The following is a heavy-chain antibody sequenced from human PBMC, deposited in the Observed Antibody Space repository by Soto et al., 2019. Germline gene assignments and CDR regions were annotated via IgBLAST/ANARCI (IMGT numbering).Heavy chain of an antibody. CDR2: TYHMSKWYN. Sequence: SQTLSLTCGITGDRVSSNSAAWNWIRQSPSRGLEWLGRTYHMSKWYNDYAVSVKSRITINADTSNNQFSLQLNSVTPEDTAVYYCARDPLRAVGDYYFYGMDVWGQGTTVIVSS. V-gene: IGHV6-1*01. CDR3: ARDPLRAVGDYYFYGMDV. CDR1: GDRVSSNSAA. D-gene: IGHD6-19*01. J-gene: IGHJ6*02.